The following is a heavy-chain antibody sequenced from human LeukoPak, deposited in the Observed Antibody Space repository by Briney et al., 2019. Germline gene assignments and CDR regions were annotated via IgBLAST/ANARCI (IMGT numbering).Heavy chain of an antibody. J-gene: IGHJ4*02. V-gene: IGHV3-23*01. D-gene: IGHD3-16*01. CDR1: GFNFNYYA. Sequence: PGGSLKLSCAASGFNFNYYAMTWVRQAPGKGLEWVSGIGGSGLRTYYADSVRGRFTISRDNSRNTVTLELSSLRVEDTALYYCAKDLLGHTDQRPLAVDSWGQETLVIVSS. CDR3: AKDLLGHTDQRPLAVDS. CDR2: IGGSGLRT.